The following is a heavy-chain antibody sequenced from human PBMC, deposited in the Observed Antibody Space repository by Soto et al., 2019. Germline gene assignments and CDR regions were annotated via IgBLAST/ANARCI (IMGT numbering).Heavy chain of an antibody. CDR3: AKDLGSSPPGAF. V-gene: IGHV3-23*01. CDR2: MSVSGDST. J-gene: IGHJ4*02. CDR1: GITFSSYD. D-gene: IGHD6-13*01. Sequence: EVQLLESGGGLVQPGGSLRLSCTASGITFSSYDMSWVRQAPGKGPQWVSSMSVSGDSTYYADSVKGRFTISRDTSKNTLYLQMNSLRVEDTAVYYCAKDLGSSPPGAFWGQGALVTVSS.